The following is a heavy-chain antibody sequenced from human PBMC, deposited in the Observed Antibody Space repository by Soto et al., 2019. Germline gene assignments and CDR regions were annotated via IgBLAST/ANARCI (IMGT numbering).Heavy chain of an antibody. V-gene: IGHV3-30*18. Sequence: VQLVESGGGVVQPGRSLRLSCAASGFTFSDYAMHWVRQAPGKGLEWVAVVSHDGRNTHYADSVKGRFTISRDSSKNTVSLEMTSRRAEDTAVYYCVKGGRQWLVTSDFNYWGQGALVTVSS. CDR1: GFTFSDYA. CDR3: VKGGRQWLVTSDFNY. J-gene: IGHJ4*02. CDR2: VSHDGRNT. D-gene: IGHD6-19*01.